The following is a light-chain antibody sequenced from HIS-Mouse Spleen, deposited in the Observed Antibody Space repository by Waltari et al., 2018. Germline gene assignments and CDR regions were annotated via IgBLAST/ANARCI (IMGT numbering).Light chain of an antibody. V-gene: IGLV2-23*01. CDR3: CSYAGSSTWV. CDR1: SRDVWGYYL. CDR2: EGS. Sequence: QSALTQPASVSGSSGPSIPLPFTGTSRDVWGYYLFPWYQQHPGKAPKLMIYEGSKRPSGVSNRFSGSKSGNTASLTISGLQAEDEADYYCCSYAGSSTWVFGGGTKLTVL. J-gene: IGLJ3*02.